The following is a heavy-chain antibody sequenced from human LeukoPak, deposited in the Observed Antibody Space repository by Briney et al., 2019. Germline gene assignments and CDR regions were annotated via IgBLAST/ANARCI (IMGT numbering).Heavy chain of an antibody. CDR1: GFTFSSYA. Sequence: PGGSLRLSCAAPGFTFSSYAMHSVRDTLDRGLEWLAVTSYDGSNKDYADSVKGRFIISRENSRNTLYLEMNSLRVEDTAVYYCARDGGSSSGFGMDVWGQGTTVIVSS. CDR2: TSYDGSNK. D-gene: IGHD2-15*01. CDR3: ARDGGSSSGFGMDV. V-gene: IGHV3-30*04. J-gene: IGHJ6*02.